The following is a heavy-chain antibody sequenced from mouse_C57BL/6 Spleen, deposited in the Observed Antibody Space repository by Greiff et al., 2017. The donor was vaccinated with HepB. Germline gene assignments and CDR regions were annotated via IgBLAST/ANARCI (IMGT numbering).Heavy chain of an antibody. D-gene: IGHD1-1*01. V-gene: IGHV1-81*01. CDR3: ARYAGTVVAPYYAMDY. J-gene: IGHJ4*01. CDR2: IYPRSGNT. CDR1: GYTFTSYG. Sequence: VQLQQSGAELARPGASVKLSCKASGYTFTSYGISWVKQRTGQGLEWIGEIYPRSGNTYYNEKFKGKATLTADKSSSTAYMELRSLTSEDSAVYFCARYAGTVVAPYYAMDYWGQGTSVTVSS.